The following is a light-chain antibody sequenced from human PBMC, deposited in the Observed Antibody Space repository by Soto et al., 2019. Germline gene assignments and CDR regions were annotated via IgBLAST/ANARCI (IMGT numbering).Light chain of an antibody. CDR1: QGIRSD. V-gene: IGKV1-17*01. J-gene: IGKJ5*01. Sequence: DIQMTQSPSSLSASVGERVTITCRASQGIRSDLAWYQQTPGKAPKRLIYEASRLQSGVPSRFSGSRSGTEFTLTISSLQPDDFATYYCQQYNSYLYTFGQGTRLEIK. CDR3: QQYNSYLYT. CDR2: EAS.